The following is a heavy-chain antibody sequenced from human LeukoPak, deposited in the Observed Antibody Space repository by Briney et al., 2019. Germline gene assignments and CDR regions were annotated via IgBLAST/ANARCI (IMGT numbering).Heavy chain of an antibody. CDR1: GFTFSSYA. CDR3: AKKLRGTYSFDC. J-gene: IGHJ4*02. V-gene: IGHV3-23*01. Sequence: GGSLRLSCAASGFTFSSYAMSWVRQAPGKGLEWVSAISGSGDSTYYADSVKGRFTISRDNPKNTLYLQMNSLRAEDTAVYNCAKKLRGTYSFDCWGQGTLVTVSS. CDR2: ISGSGDST. D-gene: IGHD3-16*01.